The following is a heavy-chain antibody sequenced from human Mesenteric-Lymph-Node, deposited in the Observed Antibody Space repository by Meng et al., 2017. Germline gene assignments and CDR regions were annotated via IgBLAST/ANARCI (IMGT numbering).Heavy chain of an antibody. CDR2: ITNSGSAT. J-gene: IGHJ4*02. CDR1: GFTFSDYY. D-gene: IGHD3-10*01. CDR3: ARDLLGGKEFDY. Sequence: GGSLRLSCAASGFTFSDYYTSWIRQAPGKGLEWVSYITNSGSATYYADSLKGRFTISRDNAKKSLYLQMNSLRVEDTAVYYCARDLLGGKEFDYWGQGTLVTVSS. V-gene: IGHV3-11*01.